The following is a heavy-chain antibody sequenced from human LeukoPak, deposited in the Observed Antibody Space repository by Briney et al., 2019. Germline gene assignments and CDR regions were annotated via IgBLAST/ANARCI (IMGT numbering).Heavy chain of an antibody. D-gene: IGHD5-12*01. V-gene: IGHV1-69*13. CDR1: GGTFSSYA. Sequence: SVKVSCKASGGTFSSYAISWVRQAPGQGLEWMGGLVPIFGTANYAQKFQGRVTITADESTSTAYMELSSLGSEDTAVYYCARDLSGYDSRSFDYWGQGTLVTVSS. J-gene: IGHJ4*02. CDR3: ARDLSGYDSRSFDY. CDR2: LVPIFGTA.